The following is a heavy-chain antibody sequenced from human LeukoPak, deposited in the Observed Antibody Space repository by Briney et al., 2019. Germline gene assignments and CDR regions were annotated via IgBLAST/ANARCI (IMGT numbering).Heavy chain of an antibody. D-gene: IGHD1-1*01. V-gene: IGHV1-69*04. CDR1: GGTFSSYA. CDR2: IIPILGIA. Sequence: ASVKVSCKASGGTFSSYAISWVRQAPGQGLEWMGRIIPILGIANYAQKFQGRVTITADKSTSTAYMELSSLRSEDTAVYYCVRDGNYVHLQNYYYYYGMDVWGQGTTVTVSS. J-gene: IGHJ6*02. CDR3: VRDGNYVHLQNYYYYYGMDV.